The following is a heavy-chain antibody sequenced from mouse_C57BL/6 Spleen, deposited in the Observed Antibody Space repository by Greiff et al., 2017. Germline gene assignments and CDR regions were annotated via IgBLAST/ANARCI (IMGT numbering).Heavy chain of an antibody. CDR3: TRRPLTGLFAY. Sequence: EVHLVESGGGLVQPGGSMKLSCAASGFTFSDAWMDWVRQSPEKGLEWVAEIRNKANNHATYYAESVKGRFTISRDDSKSSVYLQMNSLIAEDTGIYYCTRRPLTGLFAYWGQGTLVTVSA. D-gene: IGHD4-1*01. CDR1: GFTFSDAW. J-gene: IGHJ3*01. CDR2: IRNKANNHAT. V-gene: IGHV6-6*01.